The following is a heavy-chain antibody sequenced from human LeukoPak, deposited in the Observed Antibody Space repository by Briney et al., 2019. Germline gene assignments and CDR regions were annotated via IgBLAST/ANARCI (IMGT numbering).Heavy chain of an antibody. D-gene: IGHD3-16*01. CDR2: ISGGGGST. J-gene: IGHJ4*02. Sequence: GGSLRLPCAASGFTFSNYAMSWVRQAPGKGLEWVSGISGGGGSTYYADSVKGRFTISRDNSKNTLYLQMYSLRAEDTAVYYCAKGGPAPFDFWGQGTPVTVSS. CDR1: GFTFSNYA. CDR3: AKGGPAPFDF. V-gene: IGHV3-23*01.